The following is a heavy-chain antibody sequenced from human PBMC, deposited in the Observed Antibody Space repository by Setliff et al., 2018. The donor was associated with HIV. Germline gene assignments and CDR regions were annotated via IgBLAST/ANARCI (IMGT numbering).Heavy chain of an antibody. Sequence: PGGSLRLSCTASGFTVSRNYMSWVRQAPGKGLEWVSVIYTGGSTSYADSVKGRFTISRDNPRNTVYLQMTGLRLDDTAVYYCARDSAAWVTELGILGYWGQGTLVTVSS. D-gene: IGHD3-3*01. J-gene: IGHJ4*02. CDR2: IYTGGST. CDR1: GFTVSRNY. CDR3: ARDSAAWVTELGILGY. V-gene: IGHV3-66*02.